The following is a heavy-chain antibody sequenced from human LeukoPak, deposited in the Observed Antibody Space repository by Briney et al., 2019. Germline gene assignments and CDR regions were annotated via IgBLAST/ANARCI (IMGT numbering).Heavy chain of an antibody. Sequence: PGRSLRLSCAASGFTFSSYAMHWVRQAPGKGLEYVSVISSNGGSTYYANSVKGRFTISRDNSKNTLYLQMGSLRAEDMAVYYCARDPGVMVRGVTRYYYYMDVWGKGTTVTVSS. D-gene: IGHD3-10*01. CDR1: GFTFSSYA. V-gene: IGHV3-64*01. J-gene: IGHJ6*03. CDR2: ISSNGGST. CDR3: ARDPGVMVRGVTRYYYYMDV.